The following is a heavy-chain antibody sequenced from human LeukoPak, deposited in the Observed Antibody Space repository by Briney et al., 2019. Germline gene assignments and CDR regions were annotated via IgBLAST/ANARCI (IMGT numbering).Heavy chain of an antibody. D-gene: IGHD2/OR15-2a*01. CDR1: GYSISSGYY. CDR2: IYHSGST. CDR3: ARDLWRTFHFDY. Sequence: SETLSLTCTVSGYSISSGYYWGWIRQPPGKGLVWIGSIYHSGSTYYNPSLKSRVTISVDTSKNQFSLKLSSVTAADTAVYYCARDLWRTFHFDYWGQGTLVTVSS. V-gene: IGHV4-38-2*02. J-gene: IGHJ4*02.